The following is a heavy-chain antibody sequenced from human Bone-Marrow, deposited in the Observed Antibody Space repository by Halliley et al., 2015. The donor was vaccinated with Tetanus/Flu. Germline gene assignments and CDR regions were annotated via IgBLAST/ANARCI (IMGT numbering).Heavy chain of an antibody. CDR2: ISAYNGNT. J-gene: IGHJ4*02. D-gene: IGHD3-16*01. CDR1: GYTFTTFG. CDR3: SRARGGRGYFFDF. Sequence: QMQLVQSGAEVTKPGASVRLSCKTSGYTFTTFGISWVRQAPGQGLEWMGWISAYNGNTEYAQNVQGRVTLTTDTSTSTAYLEVRSLRSDDTAVYYCSRARGGRGYFFDFWGQGTLVTVSS. V-gene: IGHV1-18*04.